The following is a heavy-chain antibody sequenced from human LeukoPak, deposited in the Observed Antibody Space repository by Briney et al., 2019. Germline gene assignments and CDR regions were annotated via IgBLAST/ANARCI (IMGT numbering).Heavy chain of an antibody. CDR2: ISAYNGNT. J-gene: IGHJ4*02. Sequence: ASVKVSCKASGYTFTSYGISWGRQAPGQGLEWMGWISAYNGNTNYAQKLQGRVTMTTDTSTSTAYMELRSLRSDDTAVYYCARDYCSSTSCYPRGYWGQGTLVTVSS. CDR1: GYTFTSYG. V-gene: IGHV1-18*01. CDR3: ARDYCSSTSCYPRGY. D-gene: IGHD2-2*01.